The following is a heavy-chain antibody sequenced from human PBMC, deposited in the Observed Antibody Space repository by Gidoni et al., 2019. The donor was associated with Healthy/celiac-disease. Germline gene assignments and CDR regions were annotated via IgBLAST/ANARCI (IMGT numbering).Heavy chain of an antibody. Sequence: QVQLVQSGAEVKKPGSSVKVSCKASGGTFSSYAISWVRQAPGQGLEWMGGIIPIFGTANYAQKFQGRVTITADESTSTAYMELSSLRSEDTAVYYCARDATAAGTRGGKYNWFDPWGQGTLVTVSS. CDR3: ARDATAAGTRGGKYNWFDP. V-gene: IGHV1-69*19. CDR2: IIPIFGTA. D-gene: IGHD6-13*01. CDR1: GGTFSSYA. J-gene: IGHJ5*02.